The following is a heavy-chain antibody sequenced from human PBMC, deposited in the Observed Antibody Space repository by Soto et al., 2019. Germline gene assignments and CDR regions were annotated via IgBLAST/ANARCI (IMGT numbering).Heavy chain of an antibody. Sequence: EVQLVESGGGLVQPGGSLRLSCAASGFTFSAHYMDWVRQAPGKGLEWVGRIRDKANSYTTDYAASVKGRFTISRDDSKNSVSLQMNSLKTEDTAMYYCTTVEGGYHLYWGQGTLVTVSS. V-gene: IGHV3-72*01. J-gene: IGHJ4*02. CDR3: TTVEGGYHLY. CDR2: IRDKANSYTT. D-gene: IGHD3-3*02. CDR1: GFTFSAHY.